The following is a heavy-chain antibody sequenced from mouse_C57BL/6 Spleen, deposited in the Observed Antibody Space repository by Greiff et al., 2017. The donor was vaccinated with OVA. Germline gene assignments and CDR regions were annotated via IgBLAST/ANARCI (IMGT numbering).Heavy chain of an antibody. CDR2: IYLGNGYT. J-gene: IGHJ2*01. Sequence: VQLQQSGAELVRPGSSVKMSCKTSGYTFTSYCINWVKQRPGQGLEWIGYIYLGNGYTEYNEKFKGKATLTSDTSSSTAYMQLSRLTSEDSAIYFCARSGITTVVAPDYWGQGTTLTVSS. CDR1: GYTFTSYC. D-gene: IGHD1-1*01. CDR3: ARSGITTVVAPDY. V-gene: IGHV1-58*01.